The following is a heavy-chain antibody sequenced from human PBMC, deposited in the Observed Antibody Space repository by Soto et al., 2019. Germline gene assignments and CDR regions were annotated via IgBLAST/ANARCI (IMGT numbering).Heavy chain of an antibody. Sequence: WGSLRLSCAGSGFTFGDSYMSWIRQAPGKWLEWLSYISPGSRYPAYADSVKGRFTISRDNAKRSLYLQMMSLTAEDTAIYYCVRGGGGGLFDPWGQGTMVTVSS. CDR2: ISPGSRYP. CDR3: VRGGGGGLFDP. V-gene: IGHV3-11*06. J-gene: IGHJ5*02. CDR1: GFTFGDSY. D-gene: IGHD2-15*01.